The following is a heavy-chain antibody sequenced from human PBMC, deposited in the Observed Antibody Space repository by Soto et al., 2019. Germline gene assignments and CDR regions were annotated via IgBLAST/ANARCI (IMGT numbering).Heavy chain of an antibody. CDR2: INAYNGNT. CDR1: GYTFTTYG. J-gene: IGHJ4*02. V-gene: IGHV1-18*01. CDR3: ARDPVAGTYFDY. Sequence: QVQLVQSGAEVKEPGASVKASSKASGYTFTTYGITWVRQAPGQGLEWMGWINAYNGNTNYAQNLQGRVTMTTDTSTSTTYMELRSLRSDDTAVYYCARDPVAGTYFDYWGQGTLVTVSS. D-gene: IGHD6-19*01.